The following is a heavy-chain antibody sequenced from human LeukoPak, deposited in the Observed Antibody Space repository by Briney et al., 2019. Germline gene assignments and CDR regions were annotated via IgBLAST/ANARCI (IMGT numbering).Heavy chain of an antibody. CDR1: GFTFSSYA. D-gene: IGHD2-2*01. CDR2: ISYDGSNK. V-gene: IGHV3-30-3*01. Sequence: GGSLRLSCAASGFTFSSYAMHWVRQAPDKGLEWVAVISYDGSNKYYADSVKGRFTISRDNSKNTLYLQMNSLRAEDTAVYYCARGGDCSSTSCRGYMDVWGKGTTVTVSS. J-gene: IGHJ6*03. CDR3: ARGGDCSSTSCRGYMDV.